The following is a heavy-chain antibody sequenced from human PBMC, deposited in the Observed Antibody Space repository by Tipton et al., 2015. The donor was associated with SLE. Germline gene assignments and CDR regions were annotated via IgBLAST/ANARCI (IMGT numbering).Heavy chain of an antibody. J-gene: IGHJ6*03. V-gene: IGHV4-59*11. CDR1: GGSFSGHY. Sequence: TLSLTCAVYGGSFSGHYWSWIRQPPGKGLEWIGYIYYSGSTNYNPSLKSRVTISVDTSKNQFSLKLSSVTAADTAVYYCQYSSSPRGAYYYYMDVWGKGTTVTVSS. CDR2: IYYSGST. CDR3: QYSSSPRGAYYYYMDV. D-gene: IGHD6-13*01.